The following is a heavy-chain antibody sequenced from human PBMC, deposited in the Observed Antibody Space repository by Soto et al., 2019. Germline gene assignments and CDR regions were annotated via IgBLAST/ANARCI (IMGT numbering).Heavy chain of an antibody. V-gene: IGHV1-2*04. Sequence: QVQLVQSGAEVKKPGASVKVSCKASGYTFTGYYMHWVRQAPGQGLEWMGRINPNSGGTNYAQKFQGWVTMTRDTSISTAYMELSRLRSDDTAVYYCARSPKWELVHYYFDYWGQGTLVTVSS. CDR1: GYTFTGYY. CDR2: INPNSGGT. CDR3: ARSPKWELVHYYFDY. J-gene: IGHJ4*02. D-gene: IGHD1-26*01.